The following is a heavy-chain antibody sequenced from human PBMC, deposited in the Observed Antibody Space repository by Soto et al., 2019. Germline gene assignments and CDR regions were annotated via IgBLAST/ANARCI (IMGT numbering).Heavy chain of an antibody. CDR2: ITGGGGDST. V-gene: IGHV3-23*01. J-gene: IGHJ4*02. CDR3: TSLGGSYSFLAPSDS. D-gene: IGHD1-26*01. Sequence: EEQLLQSGGGLVQPGGSLRLACADSRFSFNSYAMTWVRQAPGKGLEWGSTITGGGGDSTYYADSVRGRFTISRDDSKRTLYLQMDSVRAEDTAVYYCTSLGGSYSFLAPSDSWGQGPLVAVSS. CDR1: RFSFNSYA.